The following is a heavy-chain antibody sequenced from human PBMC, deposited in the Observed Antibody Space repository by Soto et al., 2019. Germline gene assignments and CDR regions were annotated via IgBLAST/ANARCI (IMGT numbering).Heavy chain of an antibody. V-gene: IGHV4-39*01. CDR3: ARCLRDYIVVDYMDV. J-gene: IGHJ6*03. D-gene: IGHD2-15*01. CDR1: GGSISTSSSY. Sequence: LTLTCTVSGGSISTSSSYGGCIRQPPGKGLEWIGSIYYSGRTSYNPSLKSRVTISVDTAKNQFSLKLSSVTAADTAVYYCARCLRDYIVVDYMDVWGKGTRVTVSS. CDR2: IYYSGRT.